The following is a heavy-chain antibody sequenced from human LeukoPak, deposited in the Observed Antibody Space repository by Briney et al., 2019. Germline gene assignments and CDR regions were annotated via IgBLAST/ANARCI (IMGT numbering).Heavy chain of an antibody. CDR2: ISHDGSYK. J-gene: IGHJ3*02. D-gene: IGHD4-23*01. V-gene: IGHV3-30*03. CDR3: ARWNDCGGKWDAFDI. Sequence: PGGSLRLSCAASGSTFSSYSMNWVRQAPGKGLEWVADISHDGSYKSYVASVKGRFTISRDSSKNTLYLQMNSLREDDAAVYYCARWNDCGGKWDAFDIWGQGTMVTVSS. CDR1: GSTFSSYS.